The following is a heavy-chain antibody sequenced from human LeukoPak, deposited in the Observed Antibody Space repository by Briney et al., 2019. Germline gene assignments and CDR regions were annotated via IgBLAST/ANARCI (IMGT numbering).Heavy chain of an antibody. V-gene: IGHV3-23*01. Sequence: PGGSLRRYCAASGFTFSNFPMSRVRQAQGKGLEWVSAIGARGGREVFYEDSVRGRSIICRDNAKTALLQRMDRMRVEKTVIYYWAKMAGMEYGEYYLDDWGQGVLVSV. CDR3: AKMAGMEYGEYYLDD. J-gene: IGHJ4*02. CDR1: GFTFSNFP. D-gene: IGHD3-10*01. CDR2: IGARGGRE.